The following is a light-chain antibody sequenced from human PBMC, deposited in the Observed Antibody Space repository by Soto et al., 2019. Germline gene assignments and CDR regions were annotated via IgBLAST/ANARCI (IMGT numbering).Light chain of an antibody. Sequence: EIGMTQSPATLSVSPGERATLSCRASQSVSSNLAWYQQKPGQAPRLLIYGASTRATGIPARFSGSGSGTEFTLNISSLLSEDFAVYYCQQYNNWPPLTFGQGTRLEIK. CDR2: GAS. V-gene: IGKV3-15*01. CDR1: QSVSSN. J-gene: IGKJ5*01. CDR3: QQYNNWPPLT.